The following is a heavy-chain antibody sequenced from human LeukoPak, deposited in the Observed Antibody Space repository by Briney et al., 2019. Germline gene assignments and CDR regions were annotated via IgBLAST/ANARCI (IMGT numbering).Heavy chain of an antibody. D-gene: IGHD5-18*01. V-gene: IGHV4-30-2*01. CDR1: GGSISSGGYS. CDR2: IYHSGST. J-gene: IGHJ4*02. CDR3: ARVRGARYSYGYLHYFDY. Sequence: SETLSLTCAVSGGSISSGGYSWSWIRQPPGKGLEWIGYIYHSGSTYYNPSLKSRVTISVDRSKNQFSLKLSSVTAADTAVYYCARVRGARYSYGYLHYFDYWGQGTLVTVSS.